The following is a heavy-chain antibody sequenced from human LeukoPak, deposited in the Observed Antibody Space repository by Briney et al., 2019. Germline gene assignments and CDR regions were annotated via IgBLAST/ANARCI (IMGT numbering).Heavy chain of an antibody. CDR1: GYXFTDYY. CDR2: INPNTGGT. Sequence: ASVKVSCKASGYXFTDYYIHWVRQAPGQGREWMGWINPNTGGTDYIQKFQGRVTMTRDTSISTAYMELNSLRSDDTAVYYCVRVVRRAAAHAGNWFEPWGQGTLVTVSS. CDR3: VRVVRRAAAHAGNWFEP. J-gene: IGHJ5*02. V-gene: IGHV1-2*02. D-gene: IGHD6-13*01.